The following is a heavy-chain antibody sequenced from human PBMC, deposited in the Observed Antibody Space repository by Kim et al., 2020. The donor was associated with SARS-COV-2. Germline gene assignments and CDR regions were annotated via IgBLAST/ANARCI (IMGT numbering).Heavy chain of an antibody. Sequence: ASVKVSCKASGYTFTSYAMHWVRQAPGQRLEWMGWINAGNGNTKYSQKFQGRVTITRDTSASTAYMELSSLRSEDTAVYYCARVGDGYNSGLDYWGQGTLVTVSS. J-gene: IGHJ4*02. CDR1: GYTFTSYA. D-gene: IGHD5-12*01. CDR3: ARVGDGYNSGLDY. CDR2: INAGNGNT. V-gene: IGHV1-3*01.